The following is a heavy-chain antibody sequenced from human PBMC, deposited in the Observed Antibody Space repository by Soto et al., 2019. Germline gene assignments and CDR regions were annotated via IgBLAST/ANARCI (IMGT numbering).Heavy chain of an antibody. V-gene: IGHV5-51*01. CDR2: IYPGDSDT. J-gene: IGHJ4*02. D-gene: IGHD2-2*01. CDR3: ARSRMGLRYCSSTSCYFDY. CDR1: GYSFTSYW. Sequence: GESLKISCKGSGYSFTSYWIGWVRQMPGKGLEWMGIIYPGDSDTRYSPSFQGQVTISADKSISTAYLQWGSLKASDTAMYYCARSRMGLRYCSSTSCYFDYWGQGTLVTVSS.